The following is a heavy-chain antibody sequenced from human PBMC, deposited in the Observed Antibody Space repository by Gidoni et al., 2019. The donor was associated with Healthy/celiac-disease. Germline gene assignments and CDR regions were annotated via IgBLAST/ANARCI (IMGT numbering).Heavy chain of an antibody. CDR1: GFTFSSYA. J-gene: IGHJ4*02. Sequence: EVQLVESGEGLVQPGGSLRLSCAASGFTFSSYAMHWVRQAPGKGLEYVSAISSNGGSTYYADSVKGRFTISRDNSKNTLYLQMGSLRAEDMAVYYCAREGDSSSFDYWGQGTLVTVSS. CDR2: ISSNGGST. D-gene: IGHD6-13*01. CDR3: AREGDSSSFDY. V-gene: IGHV3-64*02.